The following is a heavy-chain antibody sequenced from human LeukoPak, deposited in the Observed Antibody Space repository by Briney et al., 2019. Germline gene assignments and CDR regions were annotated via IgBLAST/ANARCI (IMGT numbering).Heavy chain of an antibody. CDR2: IYYSGST. CDR3: AEGSYPYYFDY. Sequence: SETLSLTCTVSGGSISSYYWSWIRQPPGKGLEWIGYIYYSGSTNYNPSLKSRVTISVDTSKNQFSLKLSSVTAADTAVYYCAEGSYPYYFDYWGQGALVTVSS. V-gene: IGHV4-59*01. J-gene: IGHJ4*02. D-gene: IGHD1-26*01. CDR1: GGSISSYY.